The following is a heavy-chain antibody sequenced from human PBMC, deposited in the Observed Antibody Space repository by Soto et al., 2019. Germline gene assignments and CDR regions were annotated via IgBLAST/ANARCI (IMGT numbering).Heavy chain of an antibody. D-gene: IGHD6-6*01. CDR3: VREEVSNYSFDY. V-gene: IGHV3-30-3*01. J-gene: IGHJ4*02. CDR1: VFAFRNYA. Sequence: LRLSCAASVFAFRNYAFHWVRQAPGKGLEWVAVSSYDGSNQYYADSMRGRFTISRDNSRYTLYLQMNTLRPEDTAIYYCVREEVSNYSFDYVGRGTLVTVFS. CDR2: SSYDGSNQ.